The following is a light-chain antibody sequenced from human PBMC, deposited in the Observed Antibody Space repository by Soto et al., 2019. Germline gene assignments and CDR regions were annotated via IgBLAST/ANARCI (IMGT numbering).Light chain of an antibody. CDR3: QQYNNWPLT. V-gene: IGKV3-15*01. CDR2: GAS. CDR1: QSVSSN. Sequence: IVMTQSPATLSVSPGERATLSCRASQSVSSNLAWYQQKPGQAPRLLIFGASTRATNIPARFSGSGSGTEFSLTISSLHSEDFAVYYCQQYNNWPLTFGGGTRVEVK. J-gene: IGKJ4*01.